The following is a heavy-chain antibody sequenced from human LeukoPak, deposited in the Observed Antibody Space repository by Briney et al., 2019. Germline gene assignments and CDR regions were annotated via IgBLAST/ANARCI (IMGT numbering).Heavy chain of an antibody. J-gene: IGHJ4*02. CDR1: SGSISNNTFY. Sequence: PSETLSVTCTVSSGSISNNTFYWGWVRLPPGRGLEWLGSLYYSGSTYYNPSLKSRIAISVDTSKNHFSLKMRSVTAADTAVYYCARRSDSGSDDGEDYFDNWGQGTLVTVSS. CDR3: ARRSDSGSDDGEDYFDN. D-gene: IGHD1-26*01. V-gene: IGHV4-39*02. CDR2: LYYSGST.